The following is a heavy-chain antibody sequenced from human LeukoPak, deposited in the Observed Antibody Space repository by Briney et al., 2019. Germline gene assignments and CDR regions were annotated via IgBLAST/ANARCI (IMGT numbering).Heavy chain of an antibody. V-gene: IGHV4-38-2*01. D-gene: IGHD1-14*01. J-gene: IGHJ1*01. CDR1: GYSISSGYY. CDR3: ARQPDARPGYFQH. CDR2: IYHSRST. Sequence: SETLSLTCAVSGYSISSGYYWGWIRQPPGKGLEWIGSIYHSRSTYYNPSLKSRVTISVDTSKNQFSLKLSSVTAADTAVYYCARQPDARPGYFQHWGQGTLVTVSS.